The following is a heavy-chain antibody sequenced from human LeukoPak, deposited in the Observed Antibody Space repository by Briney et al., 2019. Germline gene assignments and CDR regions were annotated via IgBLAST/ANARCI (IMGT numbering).Heavy chain of an antibody. D-gene: IGHD3-10*01. CDR3: ARRELLSTPDAFDI. J-gene: IGHJ3*02. Sequence: SETLSLTCAVYGGSFSGYYWSWIRQPPGKGLEWIGSIYYSGSTYYNPSLKSRVTISVDTSKNQFSLEVSSVTAADTAVYYCARRELLSTPDAFDIWGQGTMVTVSS. CDR2: IYYSGST. CDR1: GGSFSGYY. V-gene: IGHV4-34*01.